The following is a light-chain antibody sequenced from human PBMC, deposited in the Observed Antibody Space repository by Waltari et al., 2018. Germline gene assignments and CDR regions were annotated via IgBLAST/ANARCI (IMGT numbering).Light chain of an antibody. CDR3: CSDAGSTTFLYV. CDR2: EGT. CDR1: SNDLGAYNL. J-gene: IGLJ1*01. Sequence: QSALTQPASVSWSPGQSITISCTGSSNDLGAYNLVSWYQQHPGKAPKLMICEGTERHSGVSNRFSGAKSGNTASLTISGLQAEDEADYYCCSDAGSTTFLYVFGTGTKVTVL. V-gene: IGLV2-23*01.